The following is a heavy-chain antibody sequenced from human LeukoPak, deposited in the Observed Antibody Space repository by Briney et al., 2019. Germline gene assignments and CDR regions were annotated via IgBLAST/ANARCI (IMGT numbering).Heavy chain of an antibody. Sequence: GASVKVSCKASGYTFTSYYMHWVRQAPGQGLEWMGIINPSGGSTSYTQKFQGRVTMTRDTSTSTVYMELSSLRSEDTAVYYCARGRYYGSGSYPHWFDPWGQGTLVTVSS. CDR1: GYTFTSYY. CDR3: ARGRYYGSGSYPHWFDP. D-gene: IGHD3-10*01. J-gene: IGHJ5*02. V-gene: IGHV1-46*01. CDR2: INPSGGST.